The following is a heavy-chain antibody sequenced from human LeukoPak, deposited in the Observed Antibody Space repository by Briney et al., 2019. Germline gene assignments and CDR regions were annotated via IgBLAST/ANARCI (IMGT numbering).Heavy chain of an antibody. D-gene: IGHD3-9*01. CDR2: IYYSGST. J-gene: IGHJ4*02. Sequence: SETLSLTCTVSGGSISSSSCYWGWIRQPPGKGLEWIGSIYYSGSTYYNPSLKSRVTISVDTSKNQFSLKLSSVTAADTAVYYCARVYYDILTGYYPSYYFDYWGQGTLVTVSS. CDR3: ARVYYDILTGYYPSYYFDY. V-gene: IGHV4-39*01. CDR1: GGSISSSSCY.